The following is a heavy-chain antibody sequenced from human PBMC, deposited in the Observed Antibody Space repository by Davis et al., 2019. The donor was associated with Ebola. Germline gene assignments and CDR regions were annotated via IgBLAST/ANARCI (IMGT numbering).Heavy chain of an antibody. CDR3: ARGRAARRGYFQH. Sequence: SETLSLTCTVSGGSISSGGYYWSWIRQHPGKGLEWIGYIYYSGSTYYNPSLKSRVTMSVDTSKNQFSLILSSVTAADTAVYYCARGRAARRGYFQHWGQGTLVTVPS. CDR1: GGSISSGGYY. D-gene: IGHD6-6*01. V-gene: IGHV4-31*03. CDR2: IYYSGST. J-gene: IGHJ1*01.